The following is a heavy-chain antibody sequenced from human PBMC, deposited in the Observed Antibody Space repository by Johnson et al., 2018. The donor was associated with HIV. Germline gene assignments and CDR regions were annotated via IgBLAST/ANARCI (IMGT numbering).Heavy chain of an antibody. D-gene: IGHD3-22*01. CDR3: AKDRVRDAFDI. V-gene: IGHV3-9*01. CDR1: GFTFDDYA. CDR2: ISWNSGSI. Sequence: VQLVESGGGVVQPGGSLRLSCAASGFTFDDYAMHWVRQAPGKGLEWVSGISWNSGSIGYADSVKGRFTISRDNSKNTLYLQMNSLRAEDTAVYYCAKDRVRDAFDIWGQGTMVTVSS. J-gene: IGHJ3*02.